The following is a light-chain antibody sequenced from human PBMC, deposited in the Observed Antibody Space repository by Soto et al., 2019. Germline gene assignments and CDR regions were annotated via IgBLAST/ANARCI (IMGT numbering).Light chain of an antibody. CDR3: QQYNSWLWT. V-gene: IGKV3-15*01. Sequence: FVLPQSPGTLSLSPAERASLSCRASQSVTTYLAWYQQKPGQAPRLLIYGASTRATGIPARFSGSGSGTEFTLIISILQSEDSAVYYCQQYNSWLWTFGQGTKVDI. CDR1: QSVTTY. J-gene: IGKJ1*01. CDR2: GAS.